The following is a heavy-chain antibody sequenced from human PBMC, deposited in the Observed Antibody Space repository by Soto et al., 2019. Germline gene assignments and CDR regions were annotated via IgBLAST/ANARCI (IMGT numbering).Heavy chain of an antibody. CDR1: GYSFTSYW. CDR2: IYPGDSDT. Sequence: PGESLKISCKGSGYSFTSYWIGWVRQMPGKGLEWMVIIYPGDSDTRYSPSFQGQVTISADKSISTAYLQWSSLKASDTAMYYCARHPLLLWFGELLYYFDYWGQGTLVTVSS. J-gene: IGHJ4*02. V-gene: IGHV5-51*01. D-gene: IGHD3-10*01. CDR3: ARHPLLLWFGELLYYFDY.